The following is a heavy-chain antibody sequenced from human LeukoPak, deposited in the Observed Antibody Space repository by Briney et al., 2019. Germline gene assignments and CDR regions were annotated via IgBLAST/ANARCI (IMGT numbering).Heavy chain of an antibody. D-gene: IGHD4-17*01. V-gene: IGHV4-39*01. CDR1: GGSISSSSYY. J-gene: IGHJ4*02. CDR3: ARLGTVTTGIDY. CDR2: IYYSGST. Sequence: PSETLSLTCTVSGGSISSSSYYWGWIRQPPGKGLEWIGSIYYSGSTYYNPSLKSRVTISVDTSKNQFSLKLSSVTAADTAVYYCARLGTVTTGIDYWGQGTLVTVSS.